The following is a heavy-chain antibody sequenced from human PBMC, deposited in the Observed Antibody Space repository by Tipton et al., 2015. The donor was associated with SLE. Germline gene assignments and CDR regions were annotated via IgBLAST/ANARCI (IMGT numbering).Heavy chain of an antibody. CDR3: ARGGYYDFWSGPDF. J-gene: IGHJ4*02. CDR1: GGSISGYY. Sequence: TLSLTCTVSGGSISGYYWGWIRQPAGKGLEWIGRVYYSGTTYHNPSLTGRVSMSVDASRNQFSLKLSSVTAADTAVYYCARGGYYDFWSGPDFWGQGILVTVSS. V-gene: IGHV4-59*05. D-gene: IGHD3-3*01. CDR2: VYYSGTT.